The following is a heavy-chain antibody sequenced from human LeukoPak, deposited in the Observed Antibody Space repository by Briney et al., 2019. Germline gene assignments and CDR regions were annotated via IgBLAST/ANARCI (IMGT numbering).Heavy chain of an antibody. V-gene: IGHV1-46*01. CDR1: GYTFTNFY. J-gene: IGHJ5*02. CDR3: AGGKYYDSSGYYSPASWFDP. CDR2: IHPSDGDT. Sequence: ASVKVSCKASGYTFTNFYMHWVRQAPGQGLEWMGLIHPSDGDTKYAQEFQDRVTMTRDTSTSTVYMELSSLRSEDTAVYYCAGGKYYDSSGYYSPASWFDPWGQGTLVTVSS. D-gene: IGHD3-22*01.